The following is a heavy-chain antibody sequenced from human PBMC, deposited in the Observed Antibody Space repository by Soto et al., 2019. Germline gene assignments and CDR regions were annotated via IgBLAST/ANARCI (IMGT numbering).Heavy chain of an antibody. CDR1: GGPFSGYY. CDR2: IYHSGTT. CDR3: GRGTEYYYGASGYVDN. D-gene: IGHD3-22*01. J-gene: IGHJ4*02. V-gene: IGHV4-34*01. Sequence: PSETLSLACTVDGGPFSGYYWSWIHQPPGKGLQWIGEIYHSGTTSYNPSLKSRVTISLDTSKNQFSLKLSSVTAADTSVYYCGRGTEYYYGASGYVDNWGQGTLDTVSS.